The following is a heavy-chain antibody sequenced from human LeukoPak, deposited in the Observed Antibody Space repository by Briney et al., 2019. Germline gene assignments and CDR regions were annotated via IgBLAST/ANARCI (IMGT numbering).Heavy chain of an antibody. Sequence: GSLRLSCAASGFTFSSYWMHWVRQAPGKGLVWVSRINSDGSSTSYADSVKGRFTISRDNANNTLYLQMNSLRAEATAVYYCARVASSSWDSEFDYWGQGTLVTVSS. J-gene: IGHJ4*02. V-gene: IGHV3-74*01. CDR1: GFTFSSYW. D-gene: IGHD6-13*01. CDR2: INSDGSST. CDR3: ARVASSSWDSEFDY.